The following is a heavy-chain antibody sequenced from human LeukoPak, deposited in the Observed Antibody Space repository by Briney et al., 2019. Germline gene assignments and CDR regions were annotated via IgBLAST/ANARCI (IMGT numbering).Heavy chain of an antibody. Sequence: GGSLRLSCAASGFTFSSYGMSWVRPAPGKGLEWVSAISGSGGSTYYADSVKGRFTISRDNSKNTLYLQMNSLRAEDTAVYYCAKYPRIVGAFFDYWGQGTLVTVSS. CDR2: ISGSGGST. J-gene: IGHJ4*02. V-gene: IGHV3-23*01. CDR1: GFTFSSYG. D-gene: IGHD1-26*01. CDR3: AKYPRIVGAFFDY.